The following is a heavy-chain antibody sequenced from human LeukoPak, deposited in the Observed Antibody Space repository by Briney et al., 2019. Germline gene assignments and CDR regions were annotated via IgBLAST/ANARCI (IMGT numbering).Heavy chain of an antibody. J-gene: IGHJ3*02. V-gene: IGHV1-46*01. CDR2: INPSGGST. CDR1: GYTFTSYY. D-gene: IGHD6-6*01. CDR3: AREEIAARPLDAFDI. Sequence: ASVKVSCKASGYTFTSYYMHWVRQAPGQGLEWMGIINPSGGSTSYAQKFQGRVTMTRDTSTSTVYMELSSLRSEDTAVYYCAREEIAARPLDAFDIWGQGTMVTVSS.